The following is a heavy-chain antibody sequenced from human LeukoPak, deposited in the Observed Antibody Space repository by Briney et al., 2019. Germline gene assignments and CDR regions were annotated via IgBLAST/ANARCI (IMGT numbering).Heavy chain of an antibody. Sequence: GGSLRLSCAASGFTFSSYGMHWVRQAPGKGLEWVAVIWYDGSNKYYADSVKGRFTISRDNSKNTLYLQMNSLRAEDTAVYYCARRSGSYPVLFDYWGRGTLVTVSS. V-gene: IGHV3-33*01. CDR1: GFTFSSYG. J-gene: IGHJ4*02. CDR3: ARRSGSYPVLFDY. CDR2: IWYDGSNK. D-gene: IGHD1-26*01.